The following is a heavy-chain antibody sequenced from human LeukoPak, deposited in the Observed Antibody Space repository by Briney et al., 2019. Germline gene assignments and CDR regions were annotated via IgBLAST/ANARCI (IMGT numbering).Heavy chain of an antibody. J-gene: IGHJ4*02. CDR2: INPSGGST. Sequence: ASVKVSCKASGYTFTSYYMHWVRQAPGQGLEWMGIINPSGGSTSYARKFQGRVTMTRDTSTSTVYMELSSLRSEDTAVYYCARGRRITMIVVALDYWGQGTLVTVSS. CDR3: ARGRRITMIVVALDY. CDR1: GYTFTSYY. D-gene: IGHD3-22*01. V-gene: IGHV1-46*01.